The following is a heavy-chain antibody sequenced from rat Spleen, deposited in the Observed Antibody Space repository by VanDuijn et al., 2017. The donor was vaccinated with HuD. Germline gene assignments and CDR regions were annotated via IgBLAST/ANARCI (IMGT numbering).Heavy chain of an antibody. V-gene: IGHV5-22*01. CDR3: ARHHYGGYPHWFAY. CDR1: GFTFSDYN. Sequence: EVQLVESDGGLVQPGRSLKLSCAASGFTFSDYNMAWVRQAPKKGLEWVASISYEGSSTYYGDSVKGRFTISRDNAKSTLYLQMNSLRSEDTATYYCARHHYGGYPHWFAYWGQGTLVTVSS. J-gene: IGHJ3*01. CDR2: ISYEGSST. D-gene: IGHD1-11*01.